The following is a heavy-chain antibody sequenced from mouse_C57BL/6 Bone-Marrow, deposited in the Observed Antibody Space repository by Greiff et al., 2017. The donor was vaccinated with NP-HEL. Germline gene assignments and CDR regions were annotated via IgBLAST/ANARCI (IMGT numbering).Heavy chain of an antibody. CDR2: ISYDGSN. J-gene: IGHJ3*01. CDR3: ARLPAY. D-gene: IGHD2-12*01. V-gene: IGHV3-6*01. Sequence: EVQLQQSGPGLVKPSQSLSLTCSVTGYSITSGYYWNWIRQFPGNKLEWMGYISYDGSNNYNPSLKNRISITRDTSKNQFFLKLNSVTTEDTATYYCARLPAYWGQGTLVTVSA. CDR1: GYSITSGYY.